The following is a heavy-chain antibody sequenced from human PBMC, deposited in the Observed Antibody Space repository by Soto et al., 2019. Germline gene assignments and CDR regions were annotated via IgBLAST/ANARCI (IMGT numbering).Heavy chain of an antibody. Sequence: PSETLSLTCAIYGGSFSGYYWSWIRQPPGKGLEWIGEINHSGSTNYNPSLKSRVTISVDTSKNQFSLNLSSVTAADTAVYYCARDSGYGSGASVNHYLDYWGHGTLVTVSS. CDR1: GGSFSGYY. V-gene: IGHV4-34*01. CDR3: ARDSGYGSGASVNHYLDY. D-gene: IGHD3-10*01. J-gene: IGHJ4*01. CDR2: INHSGST.